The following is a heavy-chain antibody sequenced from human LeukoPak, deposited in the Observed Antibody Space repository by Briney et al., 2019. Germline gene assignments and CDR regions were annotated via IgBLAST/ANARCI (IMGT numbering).Heavy chain of an antibody. CDR2: ISGSGGST. J-gene: IGHJ4*02. CDR1: GFTFSSYA. CDR3: ATPKWDYYDSSGYYPFDY. V-gene: IGHV3-23*01. D-gene: IGHD3-22*01. Sequence: GGSLRLSCAASGFTFSSYAMSWVRQAPGKGLEGVSAISGSGGSTYYADSVKGRFTISRDNSKNTLYLQMNSLRAEDTAVYYCATPKWDYYDSSGYYPFDYWGQGTLVTVSS.